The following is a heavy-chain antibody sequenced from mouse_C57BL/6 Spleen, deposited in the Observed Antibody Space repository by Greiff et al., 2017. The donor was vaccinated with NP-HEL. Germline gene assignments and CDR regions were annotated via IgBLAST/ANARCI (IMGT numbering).Heavy chain of an antibody. V-gene: IGHV5-4*03. D-gene: IGHD2-5*01. J-gene: IGHJ2*01. CDR3: ARASYSNPYDY. CDR1: GFTFSSYA. CDR2: ISDGGSYT. Sequence: EVRLVESGGGLVKPGGSLKLSCAASGFTFSSYAMSWVRQTPEKRLEWVATISDGGSYTYYPDNVKGRFTISRDNAKNNLYLQMSHLKSEDTAMYCCARASYSNPYDYWGQGTTLTVSS.